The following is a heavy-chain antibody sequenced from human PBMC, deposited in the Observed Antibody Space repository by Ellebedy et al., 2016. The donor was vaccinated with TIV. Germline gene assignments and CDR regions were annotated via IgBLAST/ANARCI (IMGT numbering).Heavy chain of an antibody. CDR3: AKFVSNSDNFDY. CDR1: GFTFSSYS. V-gene: IGHV3-21*04. J-gene: IGHJ4*02. D-gene: IGHD4-23*01. CDR2: ISSSSSYI. Sequence: GESLKISXAASGFTFSSYSMNWVRQAPGKGLEWVSSISSSSSYIYYADSVKGRFTISRDNSKNTLYLQMNSLRAEDTAVYYCAKFVSNSDNFDYWGQGTLVTVSS.